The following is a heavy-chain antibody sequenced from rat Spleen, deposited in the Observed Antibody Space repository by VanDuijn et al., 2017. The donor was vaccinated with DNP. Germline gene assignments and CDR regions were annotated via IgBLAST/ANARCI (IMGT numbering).Heavy chain of an antibody. CDR1: GFNFSNYY. CDR3: ARPDY. Sequence: EVQLVESGGGLVQPGRSTKLSCTVSGFNFSNYYMAWVRQAPTKGLEWVGTISYDGSSTSYRDSVKGRFTISRDNVKSTLYLQMDSLRSEDTATYYCARPDYWGQGVMVTVSS. J-gene: IGHJ2*01. V-gene: IGHV5-7*01. CDR2: ISYDGSST.